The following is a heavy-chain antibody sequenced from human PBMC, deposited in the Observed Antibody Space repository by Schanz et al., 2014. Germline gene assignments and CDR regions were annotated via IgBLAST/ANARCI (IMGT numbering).Heavy chain of an antibody. CDR3: ARDRVQYSSGWYSDS. V-gene: IGHV3-9*01. D-gene: IGHD6-19*01. CDR2: ISWNSGSV. CDR1: GFTFDDYA. J-gene: IGHJ4*02. Sequence: EVQLVESGGGLIQPGGSLRLSCAVSGFTFDDYAMHWVRQAPGKGLEYVSGISWNSGSVAYADSVKGRFTISRDNAKNSLYLQMSSLRAEDTAVYYCARDRVQYSSGWYSDSWGQGTLVTVSS.